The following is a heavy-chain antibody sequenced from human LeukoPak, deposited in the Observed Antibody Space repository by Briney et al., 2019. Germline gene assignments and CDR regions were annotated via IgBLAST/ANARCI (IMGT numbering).Heavy chain of an antibody. Sequence: PGGSLRLSCAASEFTFSSYSMNWVRQAPGKGLEWVSYITNSGNSKSYADSVKGRFTISRDNSKNSLYLQMNSLRTEDTALYYCAKDNRRTTYCGGDCFFDYWGQGTLVTVSS. D-gene: IGHD2-21*02. CDR1: EFTFSSYS. CDR2: ITNSGNSK. V-gene: IGHV3-48*04. J-gene: IGHJ4*02. CDR3: AKDNRRTTYCGGDCFFDY.